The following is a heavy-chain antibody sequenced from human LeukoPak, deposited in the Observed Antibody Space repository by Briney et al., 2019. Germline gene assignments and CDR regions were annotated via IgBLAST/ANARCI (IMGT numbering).Heavy chain of an antibody. CDR2: ISGSGGST. CDR3: VTCMRGRCYLRTNSYSYYGMDV. J-gene: IGHJ6*02. D-gene: IGHD2-15*01. V-gene: IGHV3-23*01. Sequence: GASLSLSCAASGFTLSSYAMIWLRHAPGKGLEWVSAISGSGGSTDYADSVRGRFTISRDDSKNTLHLEMNRLRGEGTAVYYWVTCMRGRCYLRTNSYSYYGMDVWGQGTTVSV. CDR1: GFTLSSYA.